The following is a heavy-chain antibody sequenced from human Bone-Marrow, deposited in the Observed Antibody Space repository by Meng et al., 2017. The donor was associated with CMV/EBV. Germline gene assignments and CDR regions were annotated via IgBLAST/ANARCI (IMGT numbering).Heavy chain of an antibody. CDR2: IYYSGST. D-gene: IGHD1-26*01. V-gene: IGHV4-61*01. CDR3: ARDGSGSSLAADAFDI. Sequence: SETLSLTCAVSDGSVRSGSYYWSWIRQPPGKGLEWIGYIYYSGSTNYNPSLKSRVTISVDTSKNQFSLKLSSVTAADTAVYYCARDGSGSSLAADAFDIWGQETMVTVSS. CDR1: DGSVRSGSYY. J-gene: IGHJ3*02.